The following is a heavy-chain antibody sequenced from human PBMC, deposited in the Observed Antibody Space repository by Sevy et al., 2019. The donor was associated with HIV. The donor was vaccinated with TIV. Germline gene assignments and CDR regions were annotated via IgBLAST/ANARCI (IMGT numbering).Heavy chain of an antibody. V-gene: IGHV5-10-1*01. CDR3: ARTAEISRDAFDI. Sequence: GESLKISCKGSGYSFTSYWISWVRQMPGKGLEWMGRIDPSDSYTNYSPSFQGHVTISADKSISTAYLQWSSLKASDTAMYYCARTAEISRDAFDIWGQGTMVTVSS. D-gene: IGHD2-15*01. CDR2: IDPSDSYT. CDR1: GYSFTSYW. J-gene: IGHJ3*02.